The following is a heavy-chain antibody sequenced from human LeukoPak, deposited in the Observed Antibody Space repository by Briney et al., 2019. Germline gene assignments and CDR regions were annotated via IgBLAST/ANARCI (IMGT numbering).Heavy chain of an antibody. Sequence: SVKVSCKASGGTFSSYAISWVRQAPGQGLEWMGRIIPIFGIANYAQKFQGRVTITADKSTSTAYMELSSLRSEDTAVYYCARVGGNYYDSSGYYGYWGQGTLVTVSS. CDR2: IIPIFGIA. CDR1: GGTFSSYA. J-gene: IGHJ4*02. CDR3: ARVGGNYYDSSGYYGY. V-gene: IGHV1-69*04. D-gene: IGHD3-22*01.